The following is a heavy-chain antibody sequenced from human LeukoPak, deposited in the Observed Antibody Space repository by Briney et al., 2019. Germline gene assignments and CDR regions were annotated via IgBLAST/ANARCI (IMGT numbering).Heavy chain of an antibody. Sequence: SVKVSCKASGGTFSSYAISWVRQAPGQGLEWMGGIIPIFGTANYAQKFQGRVTITTDEYTSTAYMELSSLRSEDTAAYYCARVMVVPDYYYYYMDVWGKGTTVTVSS. CDR3: ARVMVVPDYYYYYMDV. J-gene: IGHJ6*03. CDR2: IIPIFGTA. D-gene: IGHD2-2*01. V-gene: IGHV1-69*05. CDR1: GGTFSSYA.